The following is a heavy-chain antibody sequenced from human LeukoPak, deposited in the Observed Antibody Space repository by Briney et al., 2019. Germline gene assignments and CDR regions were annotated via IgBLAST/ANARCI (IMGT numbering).Heavy chain of an antibody. CDR1: GGSISSYY. Sequence: PETLSLTCTVPGGSISSYYWSWIRQPPGKGLEWIGYIYYSGSTNYNPSLKSRVTISVDTSKNQFSLKLRSVTAADTAVYYCARVYDYYYMDVWGKGTTVTISS. CDR2: IYYSGST. V-gene: IGHV4-59*01. CDR3: ARVYDYYYMDV. J-gene: IGHJ6*03.